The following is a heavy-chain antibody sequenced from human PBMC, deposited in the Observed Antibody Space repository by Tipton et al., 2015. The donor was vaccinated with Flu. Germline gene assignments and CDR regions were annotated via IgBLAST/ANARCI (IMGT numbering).Heavy chain of an antibody. Sequence: TLSLTCTVSGGSISSYYWSWIRQPPGKGLEWIGYIDYSGSTNYNPSLKSRVTISVDTSKNQFSLKLSSVTAADTAVYYCARDTVFWSGPYGMDVWGQGTTVTVSS. V-gene: IGHV4-59*01. CDR3: ARDTVFWSGPYGMDV. CDR2: IDYSGST. J-gene: IGHJ6*02. D-gene: IGHD3-3*01. CDR1: GGSISSYY.